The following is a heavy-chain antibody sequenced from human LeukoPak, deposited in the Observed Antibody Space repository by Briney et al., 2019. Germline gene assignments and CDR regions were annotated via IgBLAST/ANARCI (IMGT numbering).Heavy chain of an antibody. CDR3: ARVSESGNSDY. V-gene: IGHV3-33*01. D-gene: IGHD4-23*01. CDR1: GFFFTSYG. J-gene: IGHJ4*02. Sequence: PGRSLRLSCAASGFFFTSYGMHWVRQAPGKGLEWVAVIWYDGTNKYYADSVKGRFTISRDTSNNMLYLQMNSLRAEDTAVYYCARVSESGNSDYWGQGTLVTVSS. CDR2: IWYDGTNK.